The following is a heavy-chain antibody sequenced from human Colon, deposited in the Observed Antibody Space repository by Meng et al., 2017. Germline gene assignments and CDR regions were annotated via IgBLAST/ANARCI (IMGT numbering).Heavy chain of an antibody. Sequence: QLQLVQSGAEGKKPGASVKISCEAFGDTFTNYYVHWVRQAPGQRLEWMGLSNPTGGRTNYAQKFRGRVTMTRDTSTNTVHMELSSLASEDTALYYCVREFTGGYFDYWGQGTLVTVSS. D-gene: IGHD3-16*01. CDR3: VREFTGGYFDY. J-gene: IGHJ4*02. V-gene: IGHV1-46*01. CDR1: GDTFTNYY. CDR2: SNPTGGRT.